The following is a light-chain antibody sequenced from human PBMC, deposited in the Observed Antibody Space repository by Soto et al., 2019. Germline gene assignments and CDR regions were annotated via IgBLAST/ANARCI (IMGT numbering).Light chain of an antibody. CDR3: QQRNNWPLIT. Sequence: EIVLAQSPAALSLPPGERATLSCRASQSVRGYLAWYQQKPGQAPRLLIYDVSNRATGIPARFSGSGSGTDFTLTISSLAPEDFAVYYCQQRNNWPLITFGQGTRLEIK. V-gene: IGKV3-11*01. CDR1: QSVRGY. CDR2: DVS. J-gene: IGKJ5*01.